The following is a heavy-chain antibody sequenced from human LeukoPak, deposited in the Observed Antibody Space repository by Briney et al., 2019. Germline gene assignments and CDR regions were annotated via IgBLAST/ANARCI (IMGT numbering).Heavy chain of an antibody. V-gene: IGHV3-30*01. CDR2: ISKDGSSE. Sequence: GRSLRLSCAASGFTLSSHVMQWVRQAAGKGLEWLAVISKDGSSEFFADSVKGRFTISRHNSKNTLYLQMNSLRVEDTALYYCARDEGTVWNIKNYGFDVWGQGTVVTVSS. CDR3: ARDEGTVWNIKNYGFDV. CDR1: GFTLSSHV. J-gene: IGHJ3*01. D-gene: IGHD1/OR15-1a*01.